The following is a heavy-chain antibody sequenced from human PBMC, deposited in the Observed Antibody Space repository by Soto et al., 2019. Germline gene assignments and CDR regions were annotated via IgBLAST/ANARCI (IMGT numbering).Heavy chain of an antibody. CDR1: GFTFSSYG. V-gene: IGHV3-33*01. Sequence: GGSLRLSCAASGFTFSSYGMHWVRQAPGKGLEWVAVIWYDGSNKYYADSVKGRFTISRDNSKNTLYLQMNSLRAEDTAVYYCARVFVATKERTIPPPDYWGQGTLVTVSS. J-gene: IGHJ4*02. CDR2: IWYDGSNK. D-gene: IGHD5-12*01. CDR3: ARVFVATKERTIPPPDY.